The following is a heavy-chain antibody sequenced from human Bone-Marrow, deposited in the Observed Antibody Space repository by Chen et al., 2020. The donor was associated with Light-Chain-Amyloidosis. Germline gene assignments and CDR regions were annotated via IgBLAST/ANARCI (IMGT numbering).Heavy chain of an antibody. V-gene: IGHV3-23*04. J-gene: IGHJ4*02. D-gene: IGHD3-10*01. CDR3: AKDGGAWNFDY. Sequence: EVQLVESGGGLVQPGGSLRLSCAASGFRFSNSGLHWVRQAPGKGLEWVSYVSGSGTIRTTYAESVKGRFTISRDNSKNMVYLQLNSLRAEDTAVYYCAKDGGAWNFDYWGQGTLVTVSS. CDR1: GFRFSNSG. CDR2: VSGSGTIRT.